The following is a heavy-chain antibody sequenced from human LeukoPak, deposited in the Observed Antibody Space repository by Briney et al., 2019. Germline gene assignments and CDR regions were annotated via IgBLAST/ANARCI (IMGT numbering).Heavy chain of an antibody. J-gene: IGHJ3*02. D-gene: IGHD3-10*02. Sequence: GRSLRLSCAASGFTFDDYAMHWVRQAPGKGLEWVSGISWNSGSIGYADSVKGRFTISRDNAKNSLYLQMNSLRAEDMALYYCAKAVRGVLDAFDIWGQGTMVTVSS. CDR2: ISWNSGSI. V-gene: IGHV3-9*03. CDR3: AKAVRGVLDAFDI. CDR1: GFTFDDYA.